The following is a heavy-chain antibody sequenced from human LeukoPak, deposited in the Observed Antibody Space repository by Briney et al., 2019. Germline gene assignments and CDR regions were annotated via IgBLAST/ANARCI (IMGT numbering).Heavy chain of an antibody. CDR2: IYYSGST. V-gene: IGHV4-31*03. CDR1: GGSISSGGCY. D-gene: IGHD3-22*01. CDR3: ARDRDPYYDSSGYYHAFDI. Sequence: PSETLSLTCTVSGGSISSGGCYWSWIRQHPGKGLEWIGYIYYSGSTYYNPSLKSRVTISVDTSKNQFSLKLSSVTAADTAVYYCARDRDPYYDSSGYYHAFDIWGQGTMVTVSS. J-gene: IGHJ3*02.